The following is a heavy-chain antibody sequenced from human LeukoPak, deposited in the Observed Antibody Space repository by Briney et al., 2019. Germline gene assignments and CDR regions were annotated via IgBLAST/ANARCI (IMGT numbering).Heavy chain of an antibody. CDR2: IIPIFGTA. CDR1: GGTFSSYA. J-gene: IGHJ6*03. Sequence: SVKVSCKASGGTFSSYAISWVRQAPGQGLEWMGGIIPIFGTANYAQKFQGRVTITTDESTSTAYMELNSLRAEDTAVYYCAKAPDFYYYYMDVWGKGTTVTVSS. CDR3: AKAPDFYYYYMDV. V-gene: IGHV1-69*05.